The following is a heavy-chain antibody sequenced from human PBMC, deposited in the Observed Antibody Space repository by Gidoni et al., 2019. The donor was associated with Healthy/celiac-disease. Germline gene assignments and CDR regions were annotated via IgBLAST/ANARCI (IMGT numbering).Heavy chain of an antibody. CDR2: ISGSGGST. CDR1: GFPFSSYA. Sequence: EVQLLESGGGLVQPGGSLRLSCAASGFPFSSYAMSWVRQAPGKGLEWVSAISGSGGSTYYADSVKGRFTISRDNSKNTLYLQMNSLRAEDTAVYYCAKGSPLSLYCGGDCYDYWGQGTLVTVSS. CDR3: AKGSPLSLYCGGDCYDY. J-gene: IGHJ4*02. D-gene: IGHD2-21*02. V-gene: IGHV3-23*01.